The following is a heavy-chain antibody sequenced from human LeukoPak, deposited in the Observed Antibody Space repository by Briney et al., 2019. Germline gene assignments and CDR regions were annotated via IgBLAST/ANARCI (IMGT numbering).Heavy chain of an antibody. Sequence: GGSLRLSCAASGFTFSSYAMSWVRQAPGKGLEWVSGISGSGGRTYYADSKKGRFTISRDNSKNTLYLRMNSLRVEDTAVYYCAKDLDSSGYYGGDYWGQGTLVTVSS. D-gene: IGHD3-22*01. CDR1: GFTFSSYA. V-gene: IGHV3-23*01. J-gene: IGHJ4*02. CDR2: ISGSGGRT. CDR3: AKDLDSSGYYGGDY.